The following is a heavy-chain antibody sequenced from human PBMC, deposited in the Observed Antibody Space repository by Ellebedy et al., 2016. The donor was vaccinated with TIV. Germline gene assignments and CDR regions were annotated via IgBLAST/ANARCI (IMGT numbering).Heavy chain of an antibody. CDR1: GFTFSSYA. V-gene: IGHV3-23*01. CDR2: ISNTGSRT. Sequence: PGGSLRLSCAASGFTFSSYAMSWVRQAPGKGLEWVSTISNTGSRTYYADSVKGRFIISRDNSKKTLYLQMNSLRAEDTAIYYCAKGRGGGSDSSAPRYYFDYWGLGTLVTVSS. J-gene: IGHJ4*02. D-gene: IGHD3-22*01. CDR3: AKGRGGGSDSSAPRYYFDY.